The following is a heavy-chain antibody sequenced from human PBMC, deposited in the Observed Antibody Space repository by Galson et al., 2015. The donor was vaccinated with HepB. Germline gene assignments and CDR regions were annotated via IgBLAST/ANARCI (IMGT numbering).Heavy chain of an antibody. CDR3: AKVAEYRSSSALDAFDI. V-gene: IGHV3-23*01. CDR2: ISVSGGIT. CDR1: GFTFSSYA. J-gene: IGHJ3*02. Sequence: SLRLSCAASGFTFSSYAMTWVRQAPGKGLEWVSAISVSGGITYYADSVKGRFTISRDNSKNTLYLQMNSLRADDTAVYYCAKVAEYRSSSALDAFDIWGQGTMVTVSS. D-gene: IGHD6-6*01.